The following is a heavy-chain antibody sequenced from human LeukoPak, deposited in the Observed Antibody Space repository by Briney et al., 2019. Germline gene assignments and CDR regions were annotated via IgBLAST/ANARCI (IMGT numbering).Heavy chain of an antibody. Sequence: PSETLSLTCTVSGGSISSFCCSWNRQPPGEGLGWIGYIYYSGSTNYNPPLKSRVTISVDTSKNQFSLKLSSVTAADTAVYYCARGSFWTAQDYFDYWGQGTLVTVSS. CDR3: ARGSFWTAQDYFDY. CDR1: GGSISSFC. V-gene: IGHV4-59*01. J-gene: IGHJ4*02. CDR2: IYYSGST. D-gene: IGHD3/OR15-3a*01.